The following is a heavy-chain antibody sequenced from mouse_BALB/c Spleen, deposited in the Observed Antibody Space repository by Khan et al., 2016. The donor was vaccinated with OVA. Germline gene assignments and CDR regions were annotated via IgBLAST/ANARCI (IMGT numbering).Heavy chain of an antibody. CDR1: GYTFSSYW. D-gene: IGHD1-1*01. CDR3: ARGNYYGSSSWFGY. J-gene: IGHJ3*01. V-gene: IGHV1-9*01. Sequence: RKEDGAELMKPGASVKISCKATGYTFSSYWIEWVKQRPGHGLEWIGEILPGSGRNNYNEKFKGKATFTADTSSNTAYMQLSNLTSDDSAVYYCARGNYYGSSSWFGYWGQGTLVTVSA. CDR2: ILPGSGRN.